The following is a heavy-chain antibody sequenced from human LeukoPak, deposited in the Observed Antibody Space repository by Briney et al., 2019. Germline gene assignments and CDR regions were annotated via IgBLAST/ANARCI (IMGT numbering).Heavy chain of an antibody. Sequence: SETLSLTCAVYGGSFSGYYWSWIRQPPGKGLEWIGEINHSGSTNYNPSLKSRVTISVDTSKNQFSLKLSSVTAADTAVYYCARHFRRSVLDRGGRPYYMDVWGKGTTVTISS. CDR1: GGSFSGYY. CDR3: ARHFRRSVLDRGGRPYYMDV. V-gene: IGHV4-34*01. J-gene: IGHJ6*03. CDR2: INHSGST. D-gene: IGHD3-10*01.